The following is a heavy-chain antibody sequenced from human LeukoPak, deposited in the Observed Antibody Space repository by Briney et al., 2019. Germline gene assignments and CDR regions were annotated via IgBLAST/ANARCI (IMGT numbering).Heavy chain of an antibody. CDR2: ISGSGDNT. D-gene: IGHD1-26*01. CDR1: GFTFSGFA. V-gene: IGHV3-23*01. J-gene: IGHJ6*01. CDR3: AKMKGHPLPKYYMDV. Sequence: PGGSLRLSCAACGFTFSGFAMSWVRRTPGKGLEWVSGISGSGDNTLYADSVKGRFTISRDNSKNTLYLEMNSLRAEDTAIYYCAKMKGHPLPKYYMDVWGQGTTVTVSS.